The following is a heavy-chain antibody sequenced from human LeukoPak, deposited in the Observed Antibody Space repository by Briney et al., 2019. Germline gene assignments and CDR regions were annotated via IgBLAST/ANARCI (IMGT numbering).Heavy chain of an antibody. J-gene: IGHJ3*02. Sequence: GGSLRLSCAASGFTVSSNYMSWVRQAPGKGLEWVSVIYSGGSTYYADSVKGRFTISRDNSKNTLYLQMNSLRAEDTAVYYCASTIAAASRYAFDIWGQGTMVTVSS. CDR3: ASTIAAASRYAFDI. D-gene: IGHD6-13*01. CDR2: IYSGGST. CDR1: GFTVSSNY. V-gene: IGHV3-53*01.